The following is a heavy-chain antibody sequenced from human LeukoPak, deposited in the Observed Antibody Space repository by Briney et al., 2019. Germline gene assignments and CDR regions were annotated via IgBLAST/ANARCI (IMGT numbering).Heavy chain of an antibody. V-gene: IGHV3-23*01. D-gene: IGHD3-10*01. CDR3: ATKPSTMVRGVIPNWFDP. CDR1: GFTFSNYA. Sequence: GGSLRLSCAASGFTFSNYAMNWVRQAPGKGLEWVSVISGSGGTTAYAASVKGRFTTSRDNSENTLYLQMNSLRAEDTAVYYCATKPSTMVRGVIPNWFDPWGQGTLVTVSS. CDR2: ISGSGGTT. J-gene: IGHJ5*02.